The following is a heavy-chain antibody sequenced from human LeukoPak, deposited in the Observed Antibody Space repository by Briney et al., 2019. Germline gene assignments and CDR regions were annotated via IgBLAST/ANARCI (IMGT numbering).Heavy chain of an antibody. D-gene: IGHD3-16*02. CDR1: GFTFSNYA. Sequence: SGGSLRLSCAASGFTFSNYAMSWVRQAPGKGLEWVSAISGSAGSTYYADSVKGRFTISRDNSKNTLYLQMNSLRAEDTAVYYCARGGSRDYVWGSYLSLGYWGQGTLVTVSS. V-gene: IGHV3-23*01. CDR2: ISGSAGST. CDR3: ARGGSRDYVWGSYLSLGY. J-gene: IGHJ4*02.